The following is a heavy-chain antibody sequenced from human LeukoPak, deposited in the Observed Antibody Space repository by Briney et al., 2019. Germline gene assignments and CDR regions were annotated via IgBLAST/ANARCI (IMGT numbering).Heavy chain of an antibody. CDR1: GGPISKYY. CDR2: MYYSGST. Sequence: SETLSLTCTVSGGPISKYYWTWIRQPPGKGLEWIAYMYYSGSTNYNPSLKSRATISVDTSKNQFSLKLSSVTAADTAVYYCARIKYSSGWHSYYFDYWGQGTLVTVSS. J-gene: IGHJ4*02. D-gene: IGHD6-19*01. V-gene: IGHV4-59*01. CDR3: ARIKYSSGWHSYYFDY.